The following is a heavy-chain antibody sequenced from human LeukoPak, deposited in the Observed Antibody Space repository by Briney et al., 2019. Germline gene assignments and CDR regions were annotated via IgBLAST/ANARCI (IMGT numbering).Heavy chain of an antibody. CDR1: GFTFSSYA. Sequence: GGSLRLSCAASGFTFSSYAMHWVRQAPGKGLEWVAVISYDGSNKYYADSVKGRFTISRDNSKNTLYLQTNSLRAEDTAVYYCAKGFWQWLATDAFDIWGQGTMVTVSS. D-gene: IGHD6-19*01. CDR3: AKGFWQWLATDAFDI. V-gene: IGHV3-30-3*01. CDR2: ISYDGSNK. J-gene: IGHJ3*02.